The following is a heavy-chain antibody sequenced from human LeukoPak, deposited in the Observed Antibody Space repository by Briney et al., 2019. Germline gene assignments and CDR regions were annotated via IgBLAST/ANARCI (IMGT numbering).Heavy chain of an antibody. Sequence: PGRSLRLSCAASGFTFSSYGMHWVRQAQGKGLEWVAVIWYDGSNKYYADSVKGRFTISRDNSKNTLYLQMNSLRAEDTAVYYCARGRYYFDYWGQGTLVTVSS. V-gene: IGHV3-33*01. CDR1: GFTFSSYG. CDR2: IWYDGSNK. J-gene: IGHJ4*02. CDR3: ARGRYYFDY.